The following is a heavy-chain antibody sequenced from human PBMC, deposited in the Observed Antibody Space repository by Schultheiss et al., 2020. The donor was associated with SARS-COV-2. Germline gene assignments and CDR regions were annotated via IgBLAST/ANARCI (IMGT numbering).Heavy chain of an antibody. Sequence: GGSLRLSCAASGFTFSSNDMSWVRQAPGKGLEWVSASDTSGGSTYADSVKGRFTISRDNSKNTLYLQMNSLGAEDTAVYYCAKDLYGSRWYFDFWGQGTLVTV. D-gene: IGHD2/OR15-2a*01. CDR3: AKDLYGSRWYFDF. J-gene: IGHJ4*02. CDR2: SDTSGGST. CDR1: GFTFSSND. V-gene: IGHV3-23*01.